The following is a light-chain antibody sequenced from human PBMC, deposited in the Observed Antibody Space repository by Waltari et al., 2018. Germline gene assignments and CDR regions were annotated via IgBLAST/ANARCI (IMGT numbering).Light chain of an antibody. Sequence: SSELTQDPAVSVALGQTVSITCQGDSLRRYYASWYQQRPGQAPILILYGLDNRPSGIPDRVSVSTSGNTASVTITGAQAEDEADYYCLSRDTTSTRVFGGGTRLTV. J-gene: IGLJ3*02. V-gene: IGLV3-19*01. CDR3: LSRDTTSTRV. CDR2: GLD. CDR1: SLRRYY.